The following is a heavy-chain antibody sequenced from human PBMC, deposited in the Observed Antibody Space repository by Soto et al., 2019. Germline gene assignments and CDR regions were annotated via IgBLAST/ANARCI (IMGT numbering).Heavy chain of an antibody. V-gene: IGHV1-18*01. Sequence: GASVKVSCKASIYTFANYNINWVRHAPGQGLERMGWISTYPSDTSYVQKFQGRLTMTTYTSTSTAYMELRRLRSDDTTVYYCARELIVVEPVTKRYFYGMDVWGQGTTVTVSS. CDR2: ISTYPSDT. D-gene: IGHD2-2*01. CDR3: ARELIVVEPVTKRYFYGMDV. J-gene: IGHJ6*02. CDR1: IYTFANYN.